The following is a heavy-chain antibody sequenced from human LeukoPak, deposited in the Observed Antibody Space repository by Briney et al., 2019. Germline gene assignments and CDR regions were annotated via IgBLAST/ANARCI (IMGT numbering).Heavy chain of an antibody. V-gene: IGHV3-23*01. CDR3: AKDISQGYTFGSIEEDY. D-gene: IGHD5-18*01. J-gene: IGHJ4*02. CDR1: GFTFNRYA. Sequence: GGSLRLSCAASGFTFNRYAMSWVRQAPGKGLEWLSAISESDGSTYYADSVKGRFTISRDNSKNTLYLQMNSLGADDTAVYFCAKDISQGYTFGSIEEDYWGQGTLVTVSS. CDR2: ISESDGST.